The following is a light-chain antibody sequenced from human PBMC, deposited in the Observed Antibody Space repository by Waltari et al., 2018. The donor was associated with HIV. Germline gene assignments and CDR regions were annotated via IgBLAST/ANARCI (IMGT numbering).Light chain of an antibody. CDR2: DVD. CDR3: ASFTDDNTVI. J-gene: IGLJ2*01. Sequence: AVTQPASVSGLPGQSTTLSCTVDDIDFGPYNFVSWYQQHSGNPPRLLLYDVDSRASGVSDRFSGSMSGNTASLTISGLRAEDEGHYYCASFTDDNTVIFGGGTEVTVL. CDR1: DIDFGPYNF. V-gene: IGLV2-14*03.